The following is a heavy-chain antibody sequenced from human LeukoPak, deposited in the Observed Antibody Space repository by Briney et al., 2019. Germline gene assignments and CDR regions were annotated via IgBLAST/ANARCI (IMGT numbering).Heavy chain of an antibody. CDR3: ARGRSRQWLVHDY. J-gene: IGHJ4*02. CDR2: IYTSGST. Sequence: SETLSLTCTVSGGSISSYHWSWIRQPAGKGLEWIGRIYTSGSTDYNPSLKSRVTMSVDTSKNQFSLKLSSVTAADTAVYYCARGRSRQWLVHDYWGQGTLVTVSS. CDR1: GGSISSYH. V-gene: IGHV4-4*07. D-gene: IGHD6-19*01.